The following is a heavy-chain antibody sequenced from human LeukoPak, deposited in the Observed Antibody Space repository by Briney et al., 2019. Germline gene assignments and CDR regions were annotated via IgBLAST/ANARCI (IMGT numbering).Heavy chain of an antibody. V-gene: IGHV3-30-3*01. Sequence: PGRSLRLSCAASGFTFSSYAMHWVRQAPGKGLEWVAVISYDGSNKYYADSVKGRFTISRDNSKNTLYLQMNSLRAEDTAVYYCARDGHTYYDFWSGFREKDYWGQGTLVTVSS. D-gene: IGHD3-3*01. J-gene: IGHJ4*02. CDR2: ISYDGSNK. CDR1: GFTFSSYA. CDR3: ARDGHTYYDFWSGFREKDY.